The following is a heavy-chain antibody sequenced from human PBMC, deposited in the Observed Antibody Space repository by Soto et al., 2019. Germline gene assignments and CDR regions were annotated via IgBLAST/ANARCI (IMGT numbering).Heavy chain of an antibody. CDR1: GYTFNRYG. D-gene: IGHD3-10*01. Sequence: ASVKVSCKASGYTFNRYGISWVRQAPGQGLEWMGWISAYNGNTNYAQNLQGRVTMTTYTSTSTAYMELRSLRSDDTAVYFCAREGYYGSGSADYWGQGTLVTVS. CDR3: AREGYYGSGSADY. CDR2: ISAYNGNT. J-gene: IGHJ4*02. V-gene: IGHV1-18*01.